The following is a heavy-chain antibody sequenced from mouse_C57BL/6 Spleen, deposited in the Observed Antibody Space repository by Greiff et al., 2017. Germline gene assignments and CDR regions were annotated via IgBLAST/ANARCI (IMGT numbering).Heavy chain of an antibody. D-gene: IGHD2-4*01. J-gene: IGHJ4*01. CDR1: GYTFTSYW. CDR3: ARSEDYDGAGYAMDY. Sequence: QVQLQQPGAELVKPGASVKLSCKASGYTFTSYWMHWVKQRPGRGLEWIGRIEPNSGGPKYNEKFKSKATLTVDKPSSTAYMQLSSLTSEDSAVYYCARSEDYDGAGYAMDYWGQGTSVTVSS. V-gene: IGHV1-72*01. CDR2: IEPNSGGP.